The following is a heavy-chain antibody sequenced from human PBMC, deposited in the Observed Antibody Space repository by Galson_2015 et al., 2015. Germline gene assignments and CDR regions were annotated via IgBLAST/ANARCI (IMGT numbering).Heavy chain of an antibody. J-gene: IGHJ4*02. CDR2: ISSSGSTI. CDR3: AKGGSGYNYGYGGSNYFDY. CDR1: GFTFSDYY. Sequence: SLRLSCAASGFTFSDYYMSWIRQAPGKGLEWVSYISSSGSTIYYADSVKGRFTISRDNAENSLYLQMNSLRAEDTAVYYCAKGGSGYNYGYGGSNYFDYWGQGTLVTVSS. V-gene: IGHV3-11*01. D-gene: IGHD5-18*01.